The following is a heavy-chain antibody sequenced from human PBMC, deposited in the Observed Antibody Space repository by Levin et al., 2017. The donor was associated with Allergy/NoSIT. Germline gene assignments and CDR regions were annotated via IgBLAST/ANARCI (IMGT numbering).Heavy chain of an antibody. CDR1: GFTVSSNY. V-gene: IGHV3-53*01. D-gene: IGHD6-6*01. CDR2: IYSGGST. J-gene: IGHJ6*02. CDR3: ARDRVREYSSSWLPYYYYGMDV. Sequence: GESLKISCAASGFTVSSNYMSWVRQAPGKGLEWVSVIYSGGSTYYADSVKGRFTISRDNSKNTLYLQMNSLRAEDTAVYYCARDRVREYSSSWLPYYYYGMDVWGQGTTVTVSS.